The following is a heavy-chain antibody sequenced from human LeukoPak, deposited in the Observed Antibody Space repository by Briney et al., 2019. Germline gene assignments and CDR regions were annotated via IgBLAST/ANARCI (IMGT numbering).Heavy chain of an antibody. CDR1: GGSISSYY. CDR3: ERLTTFLTGYYPSP. Sequence: PSETLSLTCNVSGGSISSYYWSWIRQPPGKGLEWMGYIYSIGSTNYNPSLKSRLTTSVETSKNQFSLNLRSVTAADTDVYYCERLTTFLTGYYPSPWGQGTLVTVSS. D-gene: IGHD3-9*01. V-gene: IGHV4-59*08. CDR2: IYSIGST. J-gene: IGHJ5*02.